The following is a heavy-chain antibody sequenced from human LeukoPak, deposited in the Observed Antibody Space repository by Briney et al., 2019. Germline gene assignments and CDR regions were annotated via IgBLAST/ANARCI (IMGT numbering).Heavy chain of an antibody. D-gene: IGHD3-3*01. J-gene: IGHJ4*02. V-gene: IGHV3-66*02. CDR1: GFTVSSNY. CDR2: IYNGGST. Sequence: PVGSLRLSCAASGFTVSSNYMSWVRQAPGKGLEWVSVIYNGGSTYYADSVKGRFTISRDNSKNTLYLQMNSLRAEDTAVYYCARGGSGGTIFGVVTLFYFDYWGQGTLVTVSS. CDR3: ARGGSGGTIFGVVTLFYFDY.